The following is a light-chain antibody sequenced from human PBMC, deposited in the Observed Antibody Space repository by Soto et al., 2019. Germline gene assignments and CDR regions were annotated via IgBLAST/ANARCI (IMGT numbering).Light chain of an antibody. CDR1: NIGSKS. CDR3: QVWDSSSDRDVV. V-gene: IGLV3-21*04. Sequence: SYELTQPPSVSVAPGKTARITCGGNNIGSKSVHWYQQKPGQAPVLVIYYDSDRPSGIPERFSGSNSGNTATLTISRVEAEDEADYYCQVWDSSSDRDVVFGGGTKLTVL. J-gene: IGLJ2*01. CDR2: YDS.